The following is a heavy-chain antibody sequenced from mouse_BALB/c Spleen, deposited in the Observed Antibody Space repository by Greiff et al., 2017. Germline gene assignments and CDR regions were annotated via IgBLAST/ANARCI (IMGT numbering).Heavy chain of an antibody. CDR2: IWAGGST. J-gene: IGHJ4*01. D-gene: IGHD2-12*01. CDR3: ASEGGLRRAMDY. Sequence: VKLMESGPGLVEPSQSLSITCTVSGFSLTGYGVHWVRQPPGKGLEWLGVIWAGGSTNYNSALMSRLSISKDNSTCQVLLKMNSLHTDDTARYCCASEGGLRRAMDYWGQGTSVTVSS. CDR1: GFSLTGYG. V-gene: IGHV2-9*02.